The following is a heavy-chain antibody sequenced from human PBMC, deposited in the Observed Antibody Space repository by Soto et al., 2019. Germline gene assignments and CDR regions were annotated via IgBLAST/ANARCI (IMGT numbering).Heavy chain of an antibody. D-gene: IGHD3-10*01. V-gene: IGHV1-69*02. CDR3: ASSYGSGYLAFDD. CDR1: GDTFTFYS. Sequence: QVQLVQSGAEVKKPGSSVRVSCKDSGDTFTFYSINWVRQAPGLGLEWMGRINPILSMSNYAQRFQGSVTRTADKSTSTGYMELSSLISEDTAMYYCASSYGSGYLAFDDWGQGALVTVSS. CDR2: INPILSMS. J-gene: IGHJ4*02.